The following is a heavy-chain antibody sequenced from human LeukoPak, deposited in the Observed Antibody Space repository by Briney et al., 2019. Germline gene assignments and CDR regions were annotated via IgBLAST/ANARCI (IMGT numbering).Heavy chain of an antibody. CDR3: ARDEQAFCGGDCYPILGY. D-gene: IGHD2-21*02. Sequence: ASVKVSCKASGYTFTSYGINWVRQAPGQGLEWMGWISVSKGNTKYAQKFQGRVTMTTDTSTNTAYLELRSLRSDDTAVYYCARDEQAFCGGDCYPILGYWGQGTPVTVSS. CDR2: ISVSKGNT. V-gene: IGHV1-18*01. CDR1: GYTFTSYG. J-gene: IGHJ4*02.